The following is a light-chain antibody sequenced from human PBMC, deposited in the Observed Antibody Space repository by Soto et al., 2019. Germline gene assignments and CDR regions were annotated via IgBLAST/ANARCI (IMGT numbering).Light chain of an antibody. CDR1: QSISSR. J-gene: IGKJ1*01. Sequence: IQMTQSPSTLSASVGDRVTITCRASQSISSRLAWYQQKPGKAPNLLIYGASSLESGVPSRFSGSGSGTEFTLSISSLQPDDFATYYCQQYNTYSRTFGQVAKV. CDR3: QQYNTYSRT. V-gene: IGKV1-5*01. CDR2: GAS.